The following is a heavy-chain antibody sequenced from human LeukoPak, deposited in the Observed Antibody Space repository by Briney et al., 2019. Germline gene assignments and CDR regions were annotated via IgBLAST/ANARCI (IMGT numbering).Heavy chain of an antibody. V-gene: IGHV3-15*01. CDR1: GFTFSNAW. Sequence: PGGSLRLSCAASGFTFSNAWMSWVRQAPEKGLEWVGRIKSKTDGGTTDYAAPVKGRFTISRDDSKNTLYLQMNSLKTEDTAVYYCTTDTSVMITFGGVYWGQGTLVTVSS. CDR2: IKSKTDGGTT. CDR3: TTDTSVMITFGGVY. D-gene: IGHD3-16*01. J-gene: IGHJ4*02.